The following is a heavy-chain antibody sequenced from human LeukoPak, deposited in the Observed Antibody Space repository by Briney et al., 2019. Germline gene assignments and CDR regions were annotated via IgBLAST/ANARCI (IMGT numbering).Heavy chain of an antibody. CDR1: GFTFSSYS. D-gene: IGHD3-16*02. CDR3: ARAGSYRFDY. V-gene: IGHV3-74*01. Sequence: GGSLRLSCAASGFTFSSYSMNWVRQAPGKGLVWVSRVNVDETTTNYADSVKGRFTISRDNAKNTVFLQMNSLTVEDTAVYYCARAGSYRFDYWGQGTLVTVSP. CDR2: VNVDETTT. J-gene: IGHJ4*02.